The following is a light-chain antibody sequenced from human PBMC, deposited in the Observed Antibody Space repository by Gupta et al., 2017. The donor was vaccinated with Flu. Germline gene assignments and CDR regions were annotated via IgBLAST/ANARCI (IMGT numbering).Light chain of an antibody. CDR3: MIWPSNAWV. J-gene: IGLJ3*02. CDR2: YYSDSDK. Sequence: PVLTQPPSSPASPGESARLPCTSPSDLNVGSYNIYWYQQKPRSPPRYLLYYYSDSDKGQGSGVPSRFSGSKDASANTGILLISGLQSEDEADYYCMIWPSNAWVFGGGTKLTVL. V-gene: IGLV5-37*01. CDR1: SDLNVGSYN.